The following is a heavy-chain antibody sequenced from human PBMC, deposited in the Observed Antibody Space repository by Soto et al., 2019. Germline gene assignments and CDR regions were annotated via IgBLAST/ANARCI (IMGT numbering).Heavy chain of an antibody. J-gene: IGHJ6*02. Sequence: QGHLVQSGAEVKNPGASVKVSCKASGCTFTRYGISWVRQAPGQGLEWMGWISGYNGDTNYAQNLQDRVTMTIDTSTNTAYMELRSLTSDDTAVYYCAKNGQPPHYYYGLDVWGQGTTVTVSS. CDR1: GCTFTRYG. CDR2: ISGYNGDT. CDR3: AKNGQPPHYYYGLDV. D-gene: IGHD2-8*01. V-gene: IGHV1-18*01.